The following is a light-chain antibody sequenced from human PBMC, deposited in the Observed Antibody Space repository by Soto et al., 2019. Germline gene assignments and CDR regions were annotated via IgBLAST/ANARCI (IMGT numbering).Light chain of an antibody. CDR2: RNN. CDR1: SSNIGSNY. J-gene: IGLJ2*01. CDR3: AAWDDSLSGRLV. Sequence: QSVLTQPPSASGTPGQRVTISCSGSSSNIGSNYVYWYQQLPGTAPKLLIYRNNQRPSGVPDRFSGSKSGTSASLAISGLRPEDEADYYCAAWDDSLSGRLVFGGGTKVTVL. V-gene: IGLV1-47*01.